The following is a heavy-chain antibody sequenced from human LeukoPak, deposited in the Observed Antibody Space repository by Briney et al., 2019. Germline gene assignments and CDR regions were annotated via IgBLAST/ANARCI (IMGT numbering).Heavy chain of an antibody. CDR2: IYYSGST. D-gene: IGHD3-3*01. V-gene: IGHV4-39*01. Sequence: SETLSLTCTVSGGSISSNTYYWGWIRQPPGKGLEWIGSIYYSGSTYYNPSLKSRVTISVDTSKNQFSLKLSSVTAADTAVYYCARCGRITTLGVAGRTGFAPWGQGTLVTVSS. CDR3: ARCGRITTLGVAGRTGFAP. CDR1: GGSISSNTYY. J-gene: IGHJ5*02.